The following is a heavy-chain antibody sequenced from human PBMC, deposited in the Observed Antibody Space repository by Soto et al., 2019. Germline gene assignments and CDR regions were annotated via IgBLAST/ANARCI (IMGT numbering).Heavy chain of an antibody. V-gene: IGHV1-46*01. Sequence: QVQLVQSGAEVKKPGASVKVSCKASGYTFINYYMHWVRQAPGQGLEWMGIINPNGGSTTYAQKCQGRVTLTRDTSTNTVNMELSSRRSEDTAVYYCAREKWLVRRNDPFDIWGQGTMVTVSS. CDR2: INPNGGST. J-gene: IGHJ3*02. CDR1: GYTFINYY. D-gene: IGHD6-19*01. CDR3: AREKWLVRRNDPFDI.